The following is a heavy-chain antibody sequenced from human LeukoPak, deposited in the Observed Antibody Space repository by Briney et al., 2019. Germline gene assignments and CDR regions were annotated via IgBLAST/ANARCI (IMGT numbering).Heavy chain of an antibody. CDR1: GYTFTSYY. CDR3: ARDLEPIFGVVIIHGWFDP. D-gene: IGHD3-3*01. V-gene: IGHV1-46*01. J-gene: IGHJ5*02. CDR2: INPSGGST. Sequence: GESLKISCKGSGYTFTSYYMHWVRQAPGQGLEWMGIINPSGGSTSYAQKFQGRVTMTRDTSTSTVYMELSSLRSEDTAVYYCARDLEPIFGVVIIHGWFDPWGQGTLVTVSS.